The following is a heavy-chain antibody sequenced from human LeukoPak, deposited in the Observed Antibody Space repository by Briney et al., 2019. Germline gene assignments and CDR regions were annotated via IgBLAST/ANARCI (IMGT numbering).Heavy chain of an antibody. CDR3: ARALGYCSGGNCYISDH. CDR2: ISVSGGRI. Sequence: GGSLRLSCAASGFTFSSYAMGWVRQAPGKGLEWVSGISVSGGRINYADSMKGRFTISRDNSKNTLYMQMNSLRAEDSALYFCARALGYCSGGNCYISDHWGQGILVTVSS. CDR1: GFTFSSYA. V-gene: IGHV3-23*01. J-gene: IGHJ4*02. D-gene: IGHD2-15*01.